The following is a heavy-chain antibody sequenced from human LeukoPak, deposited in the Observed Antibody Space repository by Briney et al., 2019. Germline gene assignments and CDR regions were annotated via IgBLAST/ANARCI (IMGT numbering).Heavy chain of an antibody. V-gene: IGHV1-2*06. CDR3: ARDITMISYYYYGMDV. J-gene: IGHJ6*02. Sequence: ASVKVSCKASGYTFTGYYMHWVRQAPGQGLEWMGRINPNSGGTNYAQKFQGRVTMTRDTSISTAYMELSRLRSDDTAVYYCARDITMISYYYYGMDVWGQGTTVIVSS. CDR1: GYTFTGYY. CDR2: INPNSGGT. D-gene: IGHD3-22*01.